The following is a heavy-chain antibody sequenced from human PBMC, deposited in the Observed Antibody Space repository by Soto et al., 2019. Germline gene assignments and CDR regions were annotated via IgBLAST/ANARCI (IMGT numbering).Heavy chain of an antibody. J-gene: IGHJ4*02. CDR2: VFHTGDT. D-gene: IGHD7-27*01. CDR1: GDSISSSVW. V-gene: IGHV4-4*02. Sequence: SETLSLTCAVSGDSISSSVWWTWVRQPPGKGLEWIGEVFHTGDTYFNPSLRSRVAMSVDKSTNEFSLKVTSVTAADTAIYYCARKAWVRFDYWGQGTLVTVSS. CDR3: ARKAWVRFDY.